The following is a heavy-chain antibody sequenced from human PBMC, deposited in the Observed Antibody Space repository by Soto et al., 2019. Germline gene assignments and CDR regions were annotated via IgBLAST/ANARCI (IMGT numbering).Heavy chain of an antibody. Sequence: QVQLLQSGAEVKKPGASVKVSCKASGYTFTSYGISCVRQAPGQGLEWMGWINAYNGNTNYAQKFQGRVTMTTDTSTSTAYMELRSLRSDDTAVYYWARDPVAGTYFDYWGQGTLVTVSS. CDR1: GYTFTSYG. J-gene: IGHJ4*02. V-gene: IGHV1-18*01. CDR3: ARDPVAGTYFDY. CDR2: INAYNGNT. D-gene: IGHD6-19*01.